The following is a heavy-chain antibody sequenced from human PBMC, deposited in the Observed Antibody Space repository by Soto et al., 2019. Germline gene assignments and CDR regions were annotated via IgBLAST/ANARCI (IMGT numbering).Heavy chain of an antibody. Sequence: LKVSCKASGYTFTSYGISWVRQAPGQGLEWMGWISAYNGNTNYAQKLQGRVTMTTDTSTSTAYMELGSLRSDDTAVYYCARYVDNSIFSFDPWGQGTLVTVSS. CDR3: ARYVDNSIFSFDP. V-gene: IGHV1-18*01. D-gene: IGHD5-12*01. CDR1: GYTFTSYG. J-gene: IGHJ5*02. CDR2: ISAYNGNT.